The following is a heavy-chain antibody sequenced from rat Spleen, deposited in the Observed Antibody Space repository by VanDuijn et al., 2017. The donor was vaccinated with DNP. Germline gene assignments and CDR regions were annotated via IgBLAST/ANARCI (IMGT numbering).Heavy chain of an antibody. Sequence: EVQLVESGGGLVRPGGSLKLSCVASGFTFNNHWMTWIRQAPGKGLEWVASITNAGGSTYYPDSVKGRLTISRDSAKSTLYLQMNSLRSEDTATYYCARKKIRGTDVMDAWGKGASVTVSS. J-gene: IGHJ4*01. CDR1: GFTFNNHW. V-gene: IGHV5-31*01. CDR3: ARKKIRGTDVMDA. D-gene: IGHD4-3*01. CDR2: ITNAGGST.